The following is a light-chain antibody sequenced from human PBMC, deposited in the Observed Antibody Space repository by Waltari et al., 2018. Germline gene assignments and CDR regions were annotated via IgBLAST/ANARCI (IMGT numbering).Light chain of an antibody. J-gene: IGLJ3*02. CDR1: SSDVGGFNF. CDR2: EVT. Sequence: QSALTQPPSPSGSPGQSVPISCTGTSSDVGGFNFLSWYQQNPGKVPKLMIYEVTKRPSGVPDRFSGSKSGNTASLTVSGLQTEDEADYYCSSYAGGSWVFGGGTKLTVL. V-gene: IGLV2-8*01. CDR3: SSYAGGSWV.